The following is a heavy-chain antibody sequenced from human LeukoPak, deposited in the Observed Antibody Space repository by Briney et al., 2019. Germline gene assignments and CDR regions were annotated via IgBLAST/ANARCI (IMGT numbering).Heavy chain of an antibody. V-gene: IGHV3-30*18. CDR2: ISYDGSNK. D-gene: IGHD3-10*01. CDR1: GFTFSSYG. J-gene: IGHJ6*04. CDR3: AKDSYYYGSGSSTDDGIYYYYGMDA. Sequence: PGGSLRLSCAASGFTFSSYGMHWVRQAPGKGLEWVAVISYDGSNKYYADSVKGRFTIFRDNSKNTLYLQMNSLRAEDTAVYYCAKDSYYYGSGSSTDDGIYYYYGMDAWGKGTTVTVSS.